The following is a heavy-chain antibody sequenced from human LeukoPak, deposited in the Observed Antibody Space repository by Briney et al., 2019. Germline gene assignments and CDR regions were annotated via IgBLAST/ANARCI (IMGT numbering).Heavy chain of an antibody. CDR3: ARGRFGSVYLYYFDY. D-gene: IGHD3-3*01. CDR1: GFTFSSYW. V-gene: IGHV3-7*01. CDR2: IKQDGSEK. Sequence: PGGSLRLSCAASGFTFSSYWMIWVRQAPGKGLEWVANIKQDGSEKYYVDSVKGRFTISRDNAKNSLYLQMNSLRAEDTAVYYCARGRFGSVYLYYFDYWGQGTLVTVSS. J-gene: IGHJ4*02.